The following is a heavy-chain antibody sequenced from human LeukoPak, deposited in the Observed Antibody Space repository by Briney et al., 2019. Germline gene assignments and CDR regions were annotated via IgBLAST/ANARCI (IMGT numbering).Heavy chain of an antibody. D-gene: IGHD3-3*01. Sequence: SETLSLTCAVYGGSFSGYYWSWIRQPPGKGLEWIGEINHSGSTNYNPSLKSRVTISVDTSKNQFSLKLSSVTAADTAVYYCARTGVVMYYFDYWGQGTLVTVSS. CDR1: GGSFSGYY. CDR2: INHSGST. CDR3: ARTGVVMYYFDY. V-gene: IGHV4-34*01. J-gene: IGHJ4*02.